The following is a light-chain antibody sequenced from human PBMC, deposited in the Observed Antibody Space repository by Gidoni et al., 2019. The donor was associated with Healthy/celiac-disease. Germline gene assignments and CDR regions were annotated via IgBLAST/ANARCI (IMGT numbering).Light chain of an antibody. Sequence: DVITKSPLSLPVTLGQPASISCRRSQSLVHSDGNTYLNWFQQRPGQSPRRLIYKFSNRDSGVPDRFSGSGSGTDFTLKISRVEAEDVGVYYCMQGTHWPIWTFGQGTKVEIK. CDR2: KFS. J-gene: IGKJ1*01. CDR1: QSLVHSDGNTY. V-gene: IGKV2-30*02. CDR3: MQGTHWPIWT.